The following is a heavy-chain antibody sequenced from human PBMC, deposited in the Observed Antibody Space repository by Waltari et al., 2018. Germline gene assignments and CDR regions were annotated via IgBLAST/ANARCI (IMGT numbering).Heavy chain of an antibody. CDR2: INAGNGNT. CDR3: ARVVGADDILTGYWVYFDY. CDR1: GYTFPSYA. D-gene: IGHD3-9*01. V-gene: IGHV1-3*01. J-gene: IGHJ4*02. Sequence: QVQLVQSGAEVKKPGASVKVSCKASGYTFPSYAMPWVRQAPGQRLEWMGWINAGNGNTKYSQKFQGRVTITRDTAASTAYMELSSLRSEDTAVYYCARVVGADDILTGYWVYFDYWGQGTLVTVSS.